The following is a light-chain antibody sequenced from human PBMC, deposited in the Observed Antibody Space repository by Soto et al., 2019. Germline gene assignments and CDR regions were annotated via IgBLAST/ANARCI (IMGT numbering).Light chain of an antibody. CDR1: QSIGDN. CDR3: QQSCNTPPT. J-gene: IGKJ4*01. V-gene: IGKV1-39*01. Sequence: DIQMTQSPSSLSASVGDRVTITCRASQSIGDNLNWYQLKPGTAPNLLIYAASNLQSGVPSRFSGSGSGTDFTLTISNLQPEDFVSYFCQQSCNTPPTFGGGTKVEIQ. CDR2: AAS.